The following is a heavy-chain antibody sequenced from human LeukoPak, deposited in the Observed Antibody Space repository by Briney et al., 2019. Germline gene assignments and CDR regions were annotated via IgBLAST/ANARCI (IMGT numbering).Heavy chain of an antibody. V-gene: IGHV3-23*01. CDR2: ISGSGGST. CDR1: GFTFSSYA. Sequence: GGSLRLSCAASGFTFSSYAMSWVRQAPGKGLEWVSAISGSGGSTYYAGSVKGRFTISRDNSKNTLYLQMNSLKAEDTAVYYCAKDGALGPAFDIWGQGTMVTVSS. CDR3: AKDGALGPAFDI. J-gene: IGHJ3*02. D-gene: IGHD7-27*01.